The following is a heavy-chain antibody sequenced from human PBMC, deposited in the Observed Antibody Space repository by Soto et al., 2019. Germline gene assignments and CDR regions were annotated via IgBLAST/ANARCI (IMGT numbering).Heavy chain of an antibody. CDR2: ISGSGGST. Sequence: GGSLRLSCAASGFTFGSEAMSWFRQVPGKGLEWVSAISGSGGSTYYADSVKGRFTISRDNSKNTLYLQMNSLRAEDTAVYYCARDFGESAGYYFDYWCQAALFTVAS. D-gene: IGHD3-10*01. CDR1: GFTFGSEA. CDR3: ARDFGESAGYYFDY. J-gene: IGHJ4*02. V-gene: IGHV3-23*01.